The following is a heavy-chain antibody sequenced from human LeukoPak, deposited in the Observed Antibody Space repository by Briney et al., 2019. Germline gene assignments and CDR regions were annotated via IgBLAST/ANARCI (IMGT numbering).Heavy chain of an antibody. V-gene: IGHV5-10-1*01. D-gene: IGHD3-10*01. Sequence: GASLQISCKGSGSTFTTYWISWVRQLPGKGLEWMGRIDPSDTYTNYSPSFQGHVTISVDQSISTAYLQWSSLKASDTAIYYCATPMVRGLNYWGQGTLVTVSS. CDR3: ATPMVRGLNY. J-gene: IGHJ4*02. CDR2: IDPSDTYT. CDR1: GSTFTTYW.